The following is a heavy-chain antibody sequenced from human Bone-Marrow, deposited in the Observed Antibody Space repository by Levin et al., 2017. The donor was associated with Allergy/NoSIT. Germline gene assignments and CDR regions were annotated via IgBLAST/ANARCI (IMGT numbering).Heavy chain of an antibody. D-gene: IGHD1/OR15-1a*01. CDR3: ARDLLPENWNNHYYGMDV. J-gene: IGHJ6*02. V-gene: IGHV3-21*01. CDR1: GFTFSTYS. Sequence: PGGSLRLSCAASGFTFSTYSINWVRLVPGKGLEWVSYISSDSSYKKYADSLKGRVTISRDNARNSLFLQMHSLRVEDTAVYYCARDLLPENWNNHYYGMDVWGQVTTVTVSS. CDR2: ISSDSSYK.